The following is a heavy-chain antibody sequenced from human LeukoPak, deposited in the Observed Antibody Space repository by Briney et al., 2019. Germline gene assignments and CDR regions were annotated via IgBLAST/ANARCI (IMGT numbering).Heavy chain of an antibody. V-gene: IGHV4-4*07. CDR3: VRDRTIFGVVMRWYFDL. J-gene: IGHJ2*01. Sequence: SETLSLTCRFSGDSMSNAFWTWIRQPAGKGLEWIGRIYGSGATHYNPSLKSRITMSVDTSKNQFSLKLDSVTAADTAVYYCVRDRTIFGVVMRWYFDLWGRGTLVTVSP. CDR2: IYGSGAT. D-gene: IGHD3-3*01. CDR1: GDSMSNAF.